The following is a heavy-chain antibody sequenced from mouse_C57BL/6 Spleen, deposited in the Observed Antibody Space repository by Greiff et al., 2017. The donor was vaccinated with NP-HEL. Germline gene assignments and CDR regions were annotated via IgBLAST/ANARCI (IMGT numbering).Heavy chain of an antibody. J-gene: IGHJ3*01. V-gene: IGHV1-85*01. CDR2: IYPRDGST. CDR1: GYTFTSYD. Sequence: VHLVEPGPELVKPGASVKLSCKASGYTFTSYDINWVKQRPGQGLEWIGCIYPRDGSTKYNETFKGKATLTVDTSSSTAYMERHSLTSEDSAVYFCARSEWGFAYWGQGTLVTVSA. CDR3: ARSEWGFAY.